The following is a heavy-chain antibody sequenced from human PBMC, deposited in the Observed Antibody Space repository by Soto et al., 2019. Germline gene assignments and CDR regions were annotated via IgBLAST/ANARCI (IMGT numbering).Heavy chain of an antibody. CDR3: VKTRIAVPELMGYYYGFDV. D-gene: IGHD3-10*01. CDR2: IDSNGGSA. J-gene: IGHJ6*02. V-gene: IGHV3-64D*06. CDR1: GFTFSTFA. Sequence: GGSLRLSCSASGFTFSTFAMHWVRQAPGKGLEHISTIDSNGGSAYYADSVKGRFTISRDNSKNTLSLQMSSLKPEDTAVYYCVKTRIAVPELMGYYYGFDVWGQGTTVTVSS.